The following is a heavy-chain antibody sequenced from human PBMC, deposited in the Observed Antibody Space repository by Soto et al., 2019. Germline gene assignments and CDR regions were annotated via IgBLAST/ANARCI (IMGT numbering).Heavy chain of an antibody. J-gene: IGHJ5*02. V-gene: IGHV1-18*01. CDR2: ISTYNKES. CDR3: ARGRSGSSP. CDR1: GYTFTSYG. Sequence: ASVKVSCKASGYTFTSYGISWVRQAPGQGLEWLGWISTYNKESNYAQKFQGRVTLTTDTSTNTAYMDLRSLRSDDTAVYYCARGRSGSSPWGQETLVTVSS. D-gene: IGHD3-10*01.